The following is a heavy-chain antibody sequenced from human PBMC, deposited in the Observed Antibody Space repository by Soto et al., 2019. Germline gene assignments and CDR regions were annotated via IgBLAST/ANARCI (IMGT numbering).Heavy chain of an antibody. V-gene: IGHV3-30*18. CDR2: MSYDGSDK. J-gene: IGHJ4*02. D-gene: IGHD1-1*01. CDR1: GFTFSSSG. CDR3: AKDNPTIAY. Sequence: QVQLVESGGGVVQPGRSLRLSCAVSGFTFSSSGMHWVRQAPGKGLEWVAIMSYDGSDKYYADSVEGRFTISRDNSKNTLFLQMNSLRPEDTAVYYCAKDNPTIAYWGQGTLVTVSS.